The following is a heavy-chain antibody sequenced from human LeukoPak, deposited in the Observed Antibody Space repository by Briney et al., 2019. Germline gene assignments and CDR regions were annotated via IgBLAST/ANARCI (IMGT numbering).Heavy chain of an antibody. CDR3: ATYPNWSPSPYHFDY. Sequence: GGSLRLSCAASGFTFSSYWMSWVRQAPGKGLEWVANIKQDGSEKYYVDSVKGRFTISRDNAKNSLYLQMNSLRAEDTAVYYCATYPNWSPSPYHFDYWGQGTLVTVSS. CDR2: IKQDGSEK. CDR1: GFTFSSYW. D-gene: IGHD1-20*01. V-gene: IGHV3-7*01. J-gene: IGHJ4*02.